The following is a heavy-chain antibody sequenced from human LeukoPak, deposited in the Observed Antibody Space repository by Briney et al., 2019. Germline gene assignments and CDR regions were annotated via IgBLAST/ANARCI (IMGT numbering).Heavy chain of an antibody. CDR3: ARGRGVVVPAAINY. CDR2: INHSGST. Sequence: SWIRQPPGKGLEWIGEINHSGSTNYNPSLKSRVTISVDTSKNQFSLKLSSVTAADTAVYYCARGRGVVVPAAINYWGQGTLVTVSS. V-gene: IGHV4-34*01. J-gene: IGHJ4*02. D-gene: IGHD2-2*01.